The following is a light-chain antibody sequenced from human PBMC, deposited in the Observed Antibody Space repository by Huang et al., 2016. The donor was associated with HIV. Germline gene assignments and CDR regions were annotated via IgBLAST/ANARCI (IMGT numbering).Light chain of an antibody. CDR2: DAS. CDR3: QQRSNWPLFT. Sequence: EIVLTQSPATLSLSPGERATLSCRACQSVSSYLAWYHQKPGQAPRLLISDASNRATGIPARFSGSGSGTDFTLTISSLEPEDFAVYYCQQRSNWPLFTFGPGTKVDI. J-gene: IGKJ3*01. V-gene: IGKV3-11*01. CDR1: QSVSSY.